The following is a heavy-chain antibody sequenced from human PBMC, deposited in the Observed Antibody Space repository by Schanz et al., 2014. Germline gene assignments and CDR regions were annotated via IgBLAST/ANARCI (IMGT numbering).Heavy chain of an antibody. CDR1: GFTFSDYY. CDR3: ARDPNSVNEIDY. D-gene: IGHD5-12*01. Sequence: VQLLESGGGLVQLGGSLRLSCAASGFTFSDYYMTWIRQAPGKGLEWVSDISDSGDSTHYADSVKGRFTLSRDNAKNSMYLQMNSLRVEDTAVYYCARDPNSVNEIDYWGQGTLVTVSS. V-gene: IGHV3-11*05. J-gene: IGHJ4*02. CDR2: ISDSGDST.